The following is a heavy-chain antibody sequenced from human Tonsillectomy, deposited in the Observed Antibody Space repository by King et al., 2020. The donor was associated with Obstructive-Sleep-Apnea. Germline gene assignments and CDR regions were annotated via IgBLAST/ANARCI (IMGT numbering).Heavy chain of an antibody. J-gene: IGHJ4*02. CDR3: ARGGDYGGNYDY. CDR1: GGSISSGSYS. V-gene: IGHV4-30-2*01. Sequence: LQLQESGSGLVKPSQTLSLTCAVSGGSISSGSYSWSWIRQLPGKGLECIGYICCSGSTYYNPSLRSRVTISVDRSKNQFSLKLNSVTAADTAVYYCARGGDYGGNYDYWGQGTLVTVSS. D-gene: IGHD4-23*01. CDR2: ICCSGST.